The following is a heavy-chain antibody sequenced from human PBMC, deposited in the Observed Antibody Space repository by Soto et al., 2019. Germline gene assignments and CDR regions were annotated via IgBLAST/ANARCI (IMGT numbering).Heavy chain of an antibody. J-gene: IGHJ4*02. D-gene: IGHD3-9*01. Sequence: PGGSLRLSCAASGFTFSSYAMHWVRQAPGKGLEWVAVISYDGSNKYYADSVKGRFTISRDNSKNTLYLQMNSLRAEDTAVYYCARALQYYDILTGFDYWGQGTLVTAPQ. CDR1: GFTFSSYA. CDR3: ARALQYYDILTGFDY. CDR2: ISYDGSNK. V-gene: IGHV3-30-3*01.